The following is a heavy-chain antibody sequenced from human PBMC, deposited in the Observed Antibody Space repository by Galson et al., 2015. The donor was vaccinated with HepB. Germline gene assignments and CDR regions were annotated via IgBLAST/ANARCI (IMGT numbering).Heavy chain of an antibody. D-gene: IGHD3-16*01. Sequence: SLRLSCAASGFTFSSYSMNWVRQAPGKGLEWVSSISSSSSYIYYADSVKGRFTISRDNAKNSLYLQMNSLRAEDTAVYYCARKAKAADGGVYFDYWGQGTLVTVSS. CDR3: ARKAKAADGGVYFDY. CDR1: GFTFSSYS. CDR2: ISSSSSYI. J-gene: IGHJ4*02. V-gene: IGHV3-21*01.